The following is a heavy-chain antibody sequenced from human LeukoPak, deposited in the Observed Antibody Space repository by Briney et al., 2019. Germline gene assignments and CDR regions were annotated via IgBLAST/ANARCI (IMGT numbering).Heavy chain of an antibody. CDR3: ARDWPAVIADY. J-gene: IGHJ4*02. CDR1: RYTLTIHG. Sequence: ASVKVSCKASRYTLTIHGISWLRQAPGQGLEWMAWISVGNGDTNYAQKFQGRVTLTTDTSTSTAYMELRSLRSDDTAIYYCARDWPAVIADYWGQGTLVTVSS. V-gene: IGHV1-18*01. D-gene: IGHD2-21*01. CDR2: ISVGNGDT.